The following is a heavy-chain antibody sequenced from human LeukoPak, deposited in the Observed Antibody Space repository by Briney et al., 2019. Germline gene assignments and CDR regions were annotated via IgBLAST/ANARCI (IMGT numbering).Heavy chain of an antibody. V-gene: IGHV3-23*01. CDR2: IRGSGGST. CDR3: VKESGFMVAPNSAFDI. Sequence: GGSLRLSCAASGFTFGTYAMSWVRQAPGKGPEWVATIRGSGGSTYYADSVKGRFTISRDNSKNTLYLQMSSLRAEDTAVYYCVKESGFMVAPNSAFDIWGQGTMVTVSS. CDR1: GFTFGTYA. D-gene: IGHD4/OR15-4a*01. J-gene: IGHJ3*02.